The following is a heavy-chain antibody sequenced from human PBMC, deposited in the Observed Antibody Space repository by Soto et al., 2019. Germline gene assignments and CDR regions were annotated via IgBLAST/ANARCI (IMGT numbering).Heavy chain of an antibody. CDR2: ISYRGST. CDR3: ERVSATATRWFGP. V-gene: IGHV4-31*03. Sequence: QVQLQESGPGLVKPSQTLSLTCTVSGGSINSGAYYWSWVRQHPGQGLEWVGYISYRGSTYCNPSHKSRVNTSVDTSKTEFSLNLNSVTAADTAVYYCERVSATATRWFGPWGHRTMVTVSS. CDR1: GGSINSGAYY. J-gene: IGHJ5*02. D-gene: IGHD1-26*01.